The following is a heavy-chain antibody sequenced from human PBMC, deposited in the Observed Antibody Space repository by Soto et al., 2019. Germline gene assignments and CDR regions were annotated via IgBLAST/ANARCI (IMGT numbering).Heavy chain of an antibody. CDR1: GFTFRTYG. CDR3: ASVVTVYGVIAFDI. CDR2: IWHDGSQK. Sequence: QVQLEESGGGVVQPDRSLRLSCGASGFTFRTYGMHWVRQAPGKGLEWVAVIWHDGSQKYYAESVRGRFTVSRDNLKSTLYLQMNSLRVEDTAVYYCASVVTVYGVIAFDIWGQGTMVTVSS. V-gene: IGHV3-33*01. D-gene: IGHD3-3*01. J-gene: IGHJ3*02.